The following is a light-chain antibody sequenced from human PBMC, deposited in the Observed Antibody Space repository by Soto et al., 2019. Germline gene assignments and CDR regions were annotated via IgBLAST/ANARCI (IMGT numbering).Light chain of an antibody. J-gene: IGKJ1*01. V-gene: IGKV3-20*01. CDR1: QSVSSSY. CDR2: GAS. CDR3: QQYGSSPRT. Sequence: PGERATLSCRASQSVSSSYLAWYQQKPGQAPRLLIYGASSRATGIPDRFSGSGSGTDFTLIISRLEPEDFAVYYCQQYGSSPRTFGQGTKVDIK.